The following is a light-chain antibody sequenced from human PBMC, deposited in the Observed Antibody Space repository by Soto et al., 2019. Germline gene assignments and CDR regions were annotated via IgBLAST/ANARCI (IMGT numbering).Light chain of an antibody. J-gene: IGKJ1*01. V-gene: IGKV3-20*01. CDR1: QSVSSSY. CDR2: GAS. CDR3: QQYGSSPRT. Sequence: PGERATLSCRASQSVSSSYLAWYQQKPGQAPRLLIYGASSRATGIPDRFSGSGSGTDFTLIISRLEPEDFAVYYCQQYGSSPRTFGQGTKVDIK.